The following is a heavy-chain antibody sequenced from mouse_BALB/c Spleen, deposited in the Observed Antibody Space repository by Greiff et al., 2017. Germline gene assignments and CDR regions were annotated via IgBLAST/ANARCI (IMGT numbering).Heavy chain of an antibody. J-gene: IGHJ4*01. CDR1: GYTFTSYV. D-gene: IGHD1-1*01. CDR3: ARETTVVARDAMDY. V-gene: IGHV1-14*01. CDR2: INPYNDGT. Sequence: VQLQQSGPELVKPGASVKMSCKASGYTFTSYVMHWVKQKPGQGLEWIGYINPYNDGTKYNEKFKGKATLTSDKSSSTAYMELSSLTSEDSAVYYCARETTVVARDAMDYWGQGTSVTVSS.